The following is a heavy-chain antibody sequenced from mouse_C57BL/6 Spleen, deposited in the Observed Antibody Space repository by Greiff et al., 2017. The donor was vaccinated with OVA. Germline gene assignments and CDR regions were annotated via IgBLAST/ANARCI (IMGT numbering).Heavy chain of an antibody. Sequence: EVNLVESGGDLVKPGGSLKLSCAASGFTFSSYGMSWVRQTPDKRLEWVATISSGGSYTYYPDSVKGRFTISRDNAKNTLYLQMSSLKSEDTAMYYCARHDGYYFDYWGQGTTLTVSS. CDR1: GFTFSSYG. D-gene: IGHD2-3*01. CDR2: ISSGGSYT. V-gene: IGHV5-6*01. CDR3: ARHDGYYFDY. J-gene: IGHJ2*01.